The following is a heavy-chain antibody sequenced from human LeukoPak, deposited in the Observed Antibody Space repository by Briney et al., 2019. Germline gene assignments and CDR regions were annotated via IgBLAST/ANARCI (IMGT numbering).Heavy chain of an antibody. Sequence: GGSLRLSCAASGFTVSSNYMNWVRQAPGKGLEWVSVIGGRRSYTHYADSVKGRCTISRDNSKNTLYLQMNSLRAEDTAVYYCATDPDHIVGATTADYWGQGTLVTVSS. CDR2: IGGRRSYT. CDR1: GFTVSSNY. J-gene: IGHJ4*02. CDR3: ATDPDHIVGATTADY. V-gene: IGHV3-53*01. D-gene: IGHD1-26*01.